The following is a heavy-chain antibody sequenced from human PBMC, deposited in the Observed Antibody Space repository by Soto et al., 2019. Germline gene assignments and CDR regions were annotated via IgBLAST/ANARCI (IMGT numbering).Heavy chain of an antibody. CDR2: IYYSGST. CDR3: AREFSGSYVNWFDP. Sequence: PSETLSLTCTVSGGSISSGDYYWSWIRQPPGKGLEWIGYIYYSGSTYYNPTLKSRVTISVDTSKNQFSLKLSSVTAAVTVVYYCAREFSGSYVNWFDPWRQGTLVTVSS. V-gene: IGHV4-30-4*01. D-gene: IGHD1-26*01. J-gene: IGHJ5*02. CDR1: GGSISSGDYY.